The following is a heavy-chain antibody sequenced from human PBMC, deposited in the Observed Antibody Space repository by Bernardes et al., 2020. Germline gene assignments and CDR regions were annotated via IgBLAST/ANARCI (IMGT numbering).Heavy chain of an antibody. J-gene: IGHJ6*02. CDR2: IWYDGSNK. CDR3: ARVGQWLEMGYYYYGMDV. D-gene: IGHD6-19*01. Sequence: GGSLRLSCAASGFTFSSYGMHWVRQAPGKGLEWVAVIWYDGSNKYYADSVKGRFTISRDNSKNTLYLQMNSLRAEDTAVYYCARVGQWLEMGYYYYGMDVWGQGTTVTVSS. CDR1: GFTFSSYG. V-gene: IGHV3-33*01.